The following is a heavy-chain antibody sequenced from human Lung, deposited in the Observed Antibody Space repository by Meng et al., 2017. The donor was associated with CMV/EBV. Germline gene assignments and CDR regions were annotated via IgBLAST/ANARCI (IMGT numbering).Heavy chain of an antibody. CDR1: GGSISSSSYY. V-gene: IGHV4-39*07. CDR2: IYYSGST. Sequence: SXTLSLXCTVSGGSISSSSYYWGWIRQPPGKGLEWIGSIYYSGSTYYNPSLKSRVTISVDTSKNQFSLKLSSVTAADTAVYYCARGNYYDFWSGYGAPPPPRLPPHDFDYWGQGTLVTVSS. J-gene: IGHJ4*02. CDR3: ARGNYYDFWSGYGAPPPPRLPPHDFDY. D-gene: IGHD3-3*01.